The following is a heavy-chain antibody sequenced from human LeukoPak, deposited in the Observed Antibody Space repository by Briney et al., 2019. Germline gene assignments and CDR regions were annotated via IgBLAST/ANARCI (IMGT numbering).Heavy chain of an antibody. CDR1: GGSISSYY. Sequence: SETLSLTCTVSGGSISSYYWSWIRQPPGKGLEWIGYIYYSGSTNYNPSLKSRVTISVDTSKNQFSLKLSSVTAADTAVYYCARDRHYYDSSGYFYFDYWGQGTLVTVSS. CDR2: IYYSGST. J-gene: IGHJ4*02. CDR3: ARDRHYYDSSGYFYFDY. V-gene: IGHV4-59*01. D-gene: IGHD3-22*01.